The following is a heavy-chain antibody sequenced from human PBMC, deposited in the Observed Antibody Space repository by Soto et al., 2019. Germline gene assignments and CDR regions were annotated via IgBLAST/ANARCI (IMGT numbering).Heavy chain of an antibody. V-gene: IGHV3-30*18. D-gene: IGHD3-3*01. CDR3: AKDREITIFGVVIQPVVTAPQE. CDR1: GFTFSSYG. J-gene: IGHJ4*02. CDR2: IPYDGSNK. Sequence: QVQLVESGGGVVQPGRSLRLSCAASGFTFSSYGMHWVRQAPGKGLEWVAVIPYDGSNKYYADSVKGRFTISRDNSKNTLYLQMNSLRAEDTAVYYCAKDREITIFGVVIQPVVTAPQEWGQGTLVTVSS.